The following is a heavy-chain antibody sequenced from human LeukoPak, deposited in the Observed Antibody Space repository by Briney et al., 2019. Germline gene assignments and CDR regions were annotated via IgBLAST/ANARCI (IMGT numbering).Heavy chain of an antibody. CDR1: GGSLSSSKYY. CDR2: IYYSGNT. J-gene: IGHJ6*02. CDR3: ARQLDSSRDPPLYYYYYGMDV. V-gene: IGHV4-39*01. D-gene: IGHD6-13*01. Sequence: SETLSLTCTVSGGSLSSSKYYWGWLRQPPGRGLEWLGSIYYSGNTYYNPSLKSRVTISVDTSKNQFSLTLTSVTAADTSVYYCARQLDSSRDPPLYYYYYGMDVWGQGTTVTVSS.